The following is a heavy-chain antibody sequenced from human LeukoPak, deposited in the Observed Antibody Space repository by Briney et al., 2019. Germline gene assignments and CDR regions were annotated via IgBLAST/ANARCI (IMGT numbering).Heavy chain of an antibody. CDR2: IYPGDSHT. CDR3: ARLVNYYYYYMDV. J-gene: IGHJ6*03. Sequence: GESLKISCKGSEYSFSNYWIGWVRQMPGKGLEWMGIIYPGDSHTKYSPSFQGHVTISADKSISTAYLQWSSLKASDTAMYYCARLVNYYYYYMDVWGKGTTVTVSS. V-gene: IGHV5-51*01. CDR1: EYSFSNYW. D-gene: IGHD2-21*01.